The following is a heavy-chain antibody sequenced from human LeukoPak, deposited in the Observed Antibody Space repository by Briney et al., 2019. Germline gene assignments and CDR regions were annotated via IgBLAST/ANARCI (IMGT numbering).Heavy chain of an antibody. CDR1: GGSISSYY. V-gene: IGHV4-59*13. D-gene: IGHD3-10*01. J-gene: IGHJ4*02. CDR2: IYYSEST. Sequence: SETLSLTCTVSGGSISSYYWSWIRQPPAKGLEWIGYIYYSESTNYNPSLKSRVTISVDTSKNQFSLKLSSVTAADTAVYYCARGQARFGELYQFDYWGQGTLVTVSS. CDR3: ARGQARFGELYQFDY.